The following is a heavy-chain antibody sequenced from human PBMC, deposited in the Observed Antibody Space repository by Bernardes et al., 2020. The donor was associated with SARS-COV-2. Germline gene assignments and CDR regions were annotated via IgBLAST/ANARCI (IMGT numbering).Heavy chain of an antibody. Sequence: GALILSCAASGFTFGSAWFHWVRQAPGTGLVWVSRINPDGSSTNYADSVKGRFTISRDNAKNMLFLQMSGLRAEDTAMYYCARDLGYCTNGVCSPWGQGTLVTVSS. D-gene: IGHD2-8*01. CDR2: INPDGSST. CDR3: ARDLGYCTNGVCSP. CDR1: GFTFGSAW. V-gene: IGHV3-74*01. J-gene: IGHJ5*02.